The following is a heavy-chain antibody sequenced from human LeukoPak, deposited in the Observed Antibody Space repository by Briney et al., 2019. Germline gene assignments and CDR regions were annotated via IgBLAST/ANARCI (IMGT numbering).Heavy chain of an antibody. V-gene: IGHV4-31*03. CDR2: IYYSGST. Sequence: SQTLSLTCTVSGVSISSGGYYWSWIRQHPGKGLEWIGYIYYSGSTYYNPSLKSRVTISVDTSKNQFSLKLSSVTAADTAVYYCASFTATVTTHWFDPWGQGTLVTVSS. CDR3: ASFTATVTTHWFDP. CDR1: GVSISSGGYY. D-gene: IGHD4-17*01. J-gene: IGHJ5*02.